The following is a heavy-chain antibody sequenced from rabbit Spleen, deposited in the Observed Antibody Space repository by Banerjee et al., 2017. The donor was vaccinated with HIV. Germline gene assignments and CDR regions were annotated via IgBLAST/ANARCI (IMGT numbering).Heavy chain of an antibody. CDR1: GFDFSSYY. D-gene: IGHD4-1*01. CDR3: VREVAAKFNL. J-gene: IGHJ4*01. CDR2: IDPIFGST. V-gene: IGHV1S7*01. Sequence: QSLEESGGDLVQPGGSLTLSCKASGFDFSSYYMSWVRQAPGKGLEWIGYIDPIFGSTYYASWVNGRFTISSHNAQNTLYLQLNSLTAADTATYFCVREVAAKFNLWGPGTLVTVS.